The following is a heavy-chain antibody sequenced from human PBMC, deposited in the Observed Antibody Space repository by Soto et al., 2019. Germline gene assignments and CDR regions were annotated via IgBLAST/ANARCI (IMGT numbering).Heavy chain of an antibody. Sequence: SVKVSCKASGGTFSSYAISWVRQAPGQGLEWMGGIIPIFGTANYAQKFQGRVTITADESTSTAYMELSSLRSEDTAVYYCAAGGSELLRVIPFDPWGQGTLVTAPQ. CDR1: GGTFSSYA. V-gene: IGHV1-69*13. CDR3: AAGGSELLRVIPFDP. CDR2: IIPIFGTA. D-gene: IGHD1-7*01. J-gene: IGHJ5*02.